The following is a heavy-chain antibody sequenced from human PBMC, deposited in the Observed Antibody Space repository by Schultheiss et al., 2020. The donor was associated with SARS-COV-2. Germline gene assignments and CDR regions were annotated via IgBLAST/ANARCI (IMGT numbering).Heavy chain of an antibody. Sequence: GESLKISCAASGFTFSSYAMHWVRLAPGKGLEWVEVISYDGSNKYYADSVKGRFTISRDNSTNTLYLQMNSLRAEDTAVYYCASDRGIAAAGTYYYYGMDVWGQGTTVTVSS. CDR1: GFTFSSYA. CDR2: ISYDGSNK. J-gene: IGHJ6*02. CDR3: ASDRGIAAAGTYYYYGMDV. D-gene: IGHD6-13*01. V-gene: IGHV3-30-3*01.